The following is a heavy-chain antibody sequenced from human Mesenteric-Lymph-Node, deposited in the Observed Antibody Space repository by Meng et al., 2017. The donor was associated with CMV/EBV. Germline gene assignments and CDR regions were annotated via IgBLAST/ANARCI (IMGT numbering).Heavy chain of an antibody. Sequence: GPGLVKPSETLSLTCIVPGVSGTSGAYHWSWIRQSPGKGLELIGYIYGTGITIYNPSLKSRVTILLETSKNQFSLKLNSVTTADTAVYYCAKSRSSTPGIVDDWGQGTLVTVSS. V-gene: IGHV4-61*08. CDR3: AKSRSSTPGIVDD. J-gene: IGHJ4*02. D-gene: IGHD2/OR15-2a*01. CDR1: GVSGTSGAYH. CDR2: IYGTGIT.